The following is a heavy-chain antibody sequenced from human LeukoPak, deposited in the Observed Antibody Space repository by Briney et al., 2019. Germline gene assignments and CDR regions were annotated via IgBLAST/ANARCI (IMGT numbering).Heavy chain of an antibody. J-gene: IGHJ3*02. CDR1: GGSFSGYY. Sequence: PSETLSLTCAVYGGSFSGYYWSWIRQPPGKGLEWIGEINHSGSTNYNPSLKSRVTISVDTSKNQFSLKLSSVTAADTAVYYCARRRHYDFWSGYLGPDAFDIWGQGTMVTVSS. V-gene: IGHV4-34*01. CDR2: INHSGST. D-gene: IGHD3-3*01. CDR3: ARRRHYDFWSGYLGPDAFDI.